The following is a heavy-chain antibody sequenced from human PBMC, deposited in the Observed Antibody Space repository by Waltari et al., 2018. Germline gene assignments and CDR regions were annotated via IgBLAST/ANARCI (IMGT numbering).Heavy chain of an antibody. CDR3: AKGYSSSWYDY. D-gene: IGHD6-13*01. Sequence: EVQLLESGGGLVQPGGSLRLSCAASGFTSSRYAMSWVRQAPGKGVEWVSAISGSGGSTYYADSVKGRFTISRDNSKNTLYLQMNSLRAEDTAVYYCAKGYSSSWYDYWGQGTLVTVSS. CDR1: GFTSSRYA. J-gene: IGHJ4*02. V-gene: IGHV3-23*01. CDR2: ISGSGGST.